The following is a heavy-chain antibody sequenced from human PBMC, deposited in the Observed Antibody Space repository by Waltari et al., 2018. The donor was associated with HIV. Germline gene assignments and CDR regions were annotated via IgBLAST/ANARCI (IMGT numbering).Heavy chain of an antibody. CDR2: MNPNIGNT. Sequence: QVQLVQSGPEVKKPGASVKVSCKASGYTFTSYYINWVRHATGQGLEWMGWMNPNIGNTGYAQRFQGRVTMTRNTSISTAYMELSSLRSEDTAVYYCARGHRKDYGDSYNWFDPWGQGTLVTVSS. CDR1: GYTFTSYY. V-gene: IGHV1-8*01. D-gene: IGHD4-17*01. J-gene: IGHJ5*02. CDR3: ARGHRKDYGDSYNWFDP.